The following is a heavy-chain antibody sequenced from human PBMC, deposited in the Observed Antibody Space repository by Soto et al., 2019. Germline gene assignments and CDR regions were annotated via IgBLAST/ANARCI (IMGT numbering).Heavy chain of an antibody. CDR2: ISSSSSYI. CDR3: ARDEGGLMYAPYYFDY. J-gene: IGHJ4*02. Sequence: PGGSLRLSCAASGFTFSSYSMNWVRQAPGKGLEWVSSISSSSSYIYYADSVKGRFTISRDNAKNSLYLQMNSLRAEDTAVYYCARDEGGLMYAPYYFDYWGQGTLVTVSS. CDR1: GFTFSSYS. V-gene: IGHV3-21*01. D-gene: IGHD2-8*01.